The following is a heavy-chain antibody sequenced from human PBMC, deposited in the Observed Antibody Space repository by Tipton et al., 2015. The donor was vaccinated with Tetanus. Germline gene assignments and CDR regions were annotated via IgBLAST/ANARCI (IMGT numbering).Heavy chain of an antibody. D-gene: IGHD2/OR15-2a*01. Sequence: TLSLTCSVSGDSGSRHYWSWIRQPPGKGLEWIGDFFYSGNSIPNPSLRSRVTMSADTSRKLFSLTLMSVTAADTAVYYCARGLIVDVLGARIYFDSWGPGTLGTVSS. CDR3: ARGLIVDVLGARIYFDS. CDR1: GDSGSRHY. V-gene: IGHV4-59*02. CDR2: FFYSGNS. J-gene: IGHJ4*02.